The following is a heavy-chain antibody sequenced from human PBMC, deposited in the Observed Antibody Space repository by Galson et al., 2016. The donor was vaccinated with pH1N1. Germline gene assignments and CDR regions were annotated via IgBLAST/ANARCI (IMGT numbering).Heavy chain of an antibody. V-gene: IGHV4-61*02. D-gene: IGHD1-26*01. J-gene: IGHJ4*02. CDR3: ASLVRGSYPDPLYYFDF. CDR2: IFPSGST. Sequence: LTCKVSGDSITSGTYNYWSWIRQPAGKGLEWIGRIFPSGSTDYNPSLKSRVTMSIDTSKDQFSLRLSSVTAADTAVYYCASLVRGSYPDPLYYFDFWGLGTLVTVSS. CDR1: GDSITSGTYNY.